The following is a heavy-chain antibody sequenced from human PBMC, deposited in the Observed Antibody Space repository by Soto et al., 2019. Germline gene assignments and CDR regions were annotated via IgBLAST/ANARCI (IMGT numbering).Heavy chain of an antibody. J-gene: IGHJ6*03. V-gene: IGHV4-34*01. CDR1: GGSFSGYY. CDR3: ARGHPGEAHGAYYMDV. D-gene: IGHD4-17*01. CDR2: INHSGST. Sequence: PSDTLSLTCAVYGGSFSGYYWSWIRQPPGKGLEWIGEINHSGSTNYNPSLKSRVTISVDTSKNQFSLKLSSVTAADTAVYYCARGHPGEAHGAYYMDVWGKGTTVTVSS.